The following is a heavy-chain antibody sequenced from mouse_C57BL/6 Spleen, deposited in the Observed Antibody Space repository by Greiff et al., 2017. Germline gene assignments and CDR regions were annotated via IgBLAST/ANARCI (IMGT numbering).Heavy chain of an antibody. CDR3: TRQLRLRTGYCDY. J-gene: IGHJ2*01. D-gene: IGHD3-2*02. V-gene: IGHV1-5*01. Sequence: EVQLQQSGTVLARPGASVKMSCKTSGYTFPSYWMHWVQQRPGQGLEWLGAIYPGNSDTSYNQKFKGKAKLTAVTSASTAYMELSSLKNEDSAVYYCTRQLRLRTGYCDYWGQGTTLTVSS. CDR1: GYTFPSYW. CDR2: IYPGNSDT.